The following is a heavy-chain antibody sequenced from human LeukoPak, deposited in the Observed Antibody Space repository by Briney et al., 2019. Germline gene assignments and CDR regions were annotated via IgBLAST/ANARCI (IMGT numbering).Heavy chain of an antibody. CDR2: INPNSGGT. Sequence: ASVTVSCKASGYTFTGYYMHWVRQAPGQGLEWMGWINPNSGGTNYAQKFQGRVTMTRDTSISTAYMELSRLRSDDTAVYYCARVKYQLLGLDAFDIWGQGTMVTVSS. CDR3: ARVKYQLLGLDAFDI. CDR1: GYTFTGYY. J-gene: IGHJ3*02. D-gene: IGHD2-2*01. V-gene: IGHV1-2*02.